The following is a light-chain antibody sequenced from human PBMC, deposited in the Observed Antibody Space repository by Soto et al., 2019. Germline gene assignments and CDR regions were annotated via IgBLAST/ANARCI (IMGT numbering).Light chain of an antibody. CDR3: QSYDRGLSASV. Sequence: QSVLTQPPSVSGAPGQRVTFSCTGSSSNIGAGKYVHWYQQLPGRAPKLLIYGDTNRPSGVPDRFSASKSGTSASLAITGLQAEDEADYHCQSYDRGLSASVFGGGTKVTVL. J-gene: IGLJ3*02. CDR2: GDT. CDR1: SSNIGAGKY. V-gene: IGLV1-40*01.